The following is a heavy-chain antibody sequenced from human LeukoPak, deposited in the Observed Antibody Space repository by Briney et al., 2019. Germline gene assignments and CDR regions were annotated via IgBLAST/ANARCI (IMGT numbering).Heavy chain of an antibody. D-gene: IGHD3-22*01. J-gene: IGHJ3*02. CDR2: IYYSGST. CDR3: ARAPYYYDSSGYSGAFDI. Sequence: PSETLSLTCTVSGGSISSSSYYWSWIRQPPGKGLEWIGYIYYSGSTNYNPSLKSRVTISVDTSKNQFSLKLSSVTAADTAVYYCARAPYYYDSSGYSGAFDIWGQGTMVTVSS. V-gene: IGHV4-61*01. CDR1: GGSISSSSYY.